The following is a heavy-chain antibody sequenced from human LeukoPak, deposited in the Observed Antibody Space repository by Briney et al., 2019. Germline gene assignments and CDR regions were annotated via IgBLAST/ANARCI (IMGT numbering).Heavy chain of an antibody. V-gene: IGHV4-38-2*02. Sequence: PSETLSLTCAVSGYSISSGYYWGWSRQPPGKGLEWIGSIYHSGSTYYNPSLKSRVTISVDTSKNQFSLKLSSVTAADTAVYYCARDKKNGYFDPWGQGTLVTVSS. CDR2: IYHSGST. CDR3: ARDKKNGYFDP. J-gene: IGHJ5*02. CDR1: GYSISSGYY. D-gene: IGHD2-2*03.